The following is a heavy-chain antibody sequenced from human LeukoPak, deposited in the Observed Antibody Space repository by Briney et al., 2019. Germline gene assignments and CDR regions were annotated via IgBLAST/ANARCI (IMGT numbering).Heavy chain of an antibody. J-gene: IGHJ4*02. Sequence: GGSLRLSCAASGFTFSSYGMHWVRQAPGKGLEWVAVIWYDGSNKYYADSVKGRFTISRDNSKNTLYLQMNSLRAEDTAVYYCAKDPQKWESYFDYWGQGTLVTVSS. V-gene: IGHV3-30*02. CDR1: GFTFSSYG. CDR2: IWYDGSNK. CDR3: AKDPQKWESYFDY. D-gene: IGHD1-26*01.